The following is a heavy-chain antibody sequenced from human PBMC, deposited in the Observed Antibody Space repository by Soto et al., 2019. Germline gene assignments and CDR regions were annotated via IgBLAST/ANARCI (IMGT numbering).Heavy chain of an antibody. D-gene: IGHD3-22*01. J-gene: IGHJ6*02. Sequence: QVQLQESGPGLVKPSQTLSLTCTVSGGSISSGGHYWSWIRQHPGKGLEWIGYIYYSGSTYYNPSLKSRVTISVDTSKNQFSLKLSSVTAADTAVYFCARGDYESSAGGMDVWGQGTTVTVSS. CDR3: ARGDYESSAGGMDV. CDR2: IYYSGST. V-gene: IGHV4-31*03. CDR1: GGSISSGGHY.